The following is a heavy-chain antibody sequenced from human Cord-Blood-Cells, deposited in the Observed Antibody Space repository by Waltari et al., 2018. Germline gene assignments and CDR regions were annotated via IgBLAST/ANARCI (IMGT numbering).Heavy chain of an antibody. J-gene: IGHJ3*02. CDR3: ARDIGFWSGYHNPGAFDI. Sequence: QVQLVQSGAEVKKPGASVKVSCKASGYTFTSYGINWVGQAPGQGLEWMGWISAYNGNTNYAQKLQGRVTMTTDTSTSTAYMELRSLRSDDTAVYYCARDIGFWSGYHNPGAFDIWGQGTMVTVSS. V-gene: IGHV1-18*01. CDR2: ISAYNGNT. CDR1: GYTFTSYG. D-gene: IGHD3-3*01.